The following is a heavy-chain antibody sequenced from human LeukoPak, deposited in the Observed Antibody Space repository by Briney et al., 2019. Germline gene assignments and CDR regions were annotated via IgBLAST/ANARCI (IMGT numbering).Heavy chain of an antibody. D-gene: IGHD6-13*01. CDR3: ARVGYAAAGHFDY. CDR2: IRYDGSNK. J-gene: IGHJ4*02. V-gene: IGHV3-30*02. CDR1: GFTFSDYG. Sequence: PGGSLRLSCAASGFTFSDYGMHWVRQAPGKGLEWVTFIRYDGSNKYYADSVKGRFTISRDNAKNSLYLQMNSLRAEDTAVYYCARVGYAAAGHFDYWGQGTLVTVSS.